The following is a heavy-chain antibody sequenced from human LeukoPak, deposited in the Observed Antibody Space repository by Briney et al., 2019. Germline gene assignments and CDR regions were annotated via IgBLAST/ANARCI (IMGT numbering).Heavy chain of an antibody. J-gene: IGHJ4*02. V-gene: IGHV4-61*02. CDR2: IHTSGST. Sequence: SETLSLTCTVSGGSISSGPYYWSWIRQPAGKGLEWIGRIHTSGSTNYTPSLKSRVTISVDTSKNQFSLKLSSVTAADTAVYYCASSRFGELHYWGQGTLVTVSS. CDR3: ASSRFGELHY. CDR1: GGSISSGPYY. D-gene: IGHD3-10*01.